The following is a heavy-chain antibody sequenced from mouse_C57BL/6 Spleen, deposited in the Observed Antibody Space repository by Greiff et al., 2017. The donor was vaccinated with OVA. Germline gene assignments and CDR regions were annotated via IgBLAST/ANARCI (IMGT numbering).Heavy chain of an antibody. CDR3: ASDWYFDV. V-gene: IGHV5-4*03. CDR1: GFTFSSYA. Sequence: EVTLEESGGGLVKPGGSLKLSCAASGFTFSSYAMSWVRQTPEKRLEWVATLSDGGSYTYYPDNVKGRFTISRDNAQNNLYRQMSHLKSEDTAMYYCASDWYFDVWGTGTTVTVSS. CDR2: LSDGGSYT. J-gene: IGHJ1*03.